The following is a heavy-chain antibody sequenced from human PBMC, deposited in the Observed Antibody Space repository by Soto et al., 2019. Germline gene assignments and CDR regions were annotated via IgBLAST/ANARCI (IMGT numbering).Heavy chain of an antibody. CDR3: ARVRPWVPYYYYSSSYTVESWFDP. J-gene: IGHJ5*02. CDR1: GYSISRGYY. CDR2: IYHGGST. V-gene: IGHV4-38-2*01. Sequence: LSLTCAVSGYSISRGYYWGWLRQPPGKGLEWIGSIYHGGSTYYNPPLNSRVTLSIDMTNHHVSLILNSGTAEDTAVYYCARVRPWVPYYYYSSSYTVESWFDPWGQGTLVTVSS. D-gene: IGHD3-22*01.